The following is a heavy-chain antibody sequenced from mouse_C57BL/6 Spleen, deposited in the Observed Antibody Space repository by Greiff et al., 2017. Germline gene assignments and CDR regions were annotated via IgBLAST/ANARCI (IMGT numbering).Heavy chain of an antibody. J-gene: IGHJ3*01. CDR2: ISPGDGDT. CDR3: ARSDLLWSSD. V-gene: IGHV1-80*01. Sequence: QVQLKESGAELVKPGASVKISCKASGYAFSSYWMHWVKQRTGKGLEWIGQISPGDGDTNYNGKFKGKATLTADQSSSTAYMQLSSLTSEDSAVDFWARSDLLWSSDGGQGTLVTVSA. CDR1: GYAFSSYW. D-gene: IGHD2-1*01.